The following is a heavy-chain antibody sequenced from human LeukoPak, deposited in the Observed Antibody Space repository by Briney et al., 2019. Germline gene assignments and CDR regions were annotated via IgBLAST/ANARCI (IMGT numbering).Heavy chain of an antibody. Sequence: GGSLRLSCAVSGSTLTEHAWSWVRQAPGKGLEWVSVISGSGGSIYYADSVKGRFTISRDNSKNTLYLQMNSLRAEDTAVYYCAKDQTGYTYARRFDYWGQGTLVTVSS. J-gene: IGHJ4*02. CDR3: AKDQTGYTYARRFDY. CDR2: ISGSGGSI. V-gene: IGHV3-23*01. D-gene: IGHD5-18*01. CDR1: GSTLTEHA.